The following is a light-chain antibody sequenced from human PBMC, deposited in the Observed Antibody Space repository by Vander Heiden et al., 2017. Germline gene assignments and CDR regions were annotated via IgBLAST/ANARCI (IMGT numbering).Light chain of an antibody. V-gene: IGKV1-39*01. CDR1: QSISSY. CDR2: AAS. Sequence: IQLTQSPSSLSASVGDRVTITCRASQSISSYLNWYQQKPGKAPKLLIYAASSLQSGVPSRFSGSGSGTDFTLTISSLQPEDFATYYCQQSYSTLWTFCQGTKVEIK. J-gene: IGKJ1*01. CDR3: QQSYSTLWT.